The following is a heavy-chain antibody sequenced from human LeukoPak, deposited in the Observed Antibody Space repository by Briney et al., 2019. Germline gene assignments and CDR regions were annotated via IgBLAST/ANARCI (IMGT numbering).Heavy chain of an antibody. D-gene: IGHD5-18*01. J-gene: IGHJ4*02. V-gene: IGHV3-21*01. CDR2: ISSGSNYI. Sequence: GGSLRLSCAASGFTFSTYSMNWVRQAPGKGLEWVSSISSGSNYIYYADSLKGRFTISRDNAKNSLYLQMDSLRAEDTAVYYCAREASWGGYSYGYCDYWGQGTLVTVSS. CDR1: GFTFSTYS. CDR3: AREASWGGYSYGYCDY.